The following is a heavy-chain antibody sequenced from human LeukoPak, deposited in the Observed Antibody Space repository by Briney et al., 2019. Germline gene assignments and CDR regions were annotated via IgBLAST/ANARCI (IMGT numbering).Heavy chain of an antibody. J-gene: IGHJ6*03. CDR2: INHSGST. CDR1: GGSFSGYY. V-gene: IGHV4-34*01. D-gene: IGHD3-3*01. CDR3: ARHGHYDFWRELYYYYFYMDV. Sequence: SETLSLTCAVYGGSFSGYYWSWIRQPPGKGREWIGEINHSGSTNYNPSLKSRVTISVDTSKNQFSLKLSSVTAADTAVYYCARHGHYDFWRELYYYYFYMDVWGKGTTVTVSS.